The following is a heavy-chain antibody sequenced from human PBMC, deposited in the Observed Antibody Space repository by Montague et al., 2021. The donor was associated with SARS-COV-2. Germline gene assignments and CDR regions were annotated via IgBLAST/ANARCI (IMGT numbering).Heavy chain of an antibody. CDR3: ARSRDWYLGN. CDR1: GDSISSGGYV. CDR2: IHIGGTS. D-gene: IGHD3-9*01. J-gene: IGHJ4*02. V-gene: IGHV4-39*07. Sequence: SETLSLTCTVAGDSISSGGYVWGWIRQPPGKGLEWIAIIHIGGTSYLNPSLKSRVTISIDSSKNQFSLNVTSVTAADTAVYFCARSRDWYLGNWGQGTLATVSS.